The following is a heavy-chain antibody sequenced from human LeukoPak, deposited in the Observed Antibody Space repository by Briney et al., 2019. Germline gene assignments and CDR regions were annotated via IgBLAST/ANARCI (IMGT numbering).Heavy chain of an antibody. D-gene: IGHD6-19*01. CDR2: IYYSGST. V-gene: IGHV4-59*01. J-gene: IGHJ4*02. Sequence: WETLSLTCTVSGASISNYYWSWIRQPPGKGLEWIGSIYYSGSTNYSPSLKSRVTMSLDTSKNQFSLRPSSVTTADTAVYYCARVLIDTHGWYHVDYWGQGTLVTVSS. CDR3: ARVLIDTHGWYHVDY. CDR1: GASISNYY.